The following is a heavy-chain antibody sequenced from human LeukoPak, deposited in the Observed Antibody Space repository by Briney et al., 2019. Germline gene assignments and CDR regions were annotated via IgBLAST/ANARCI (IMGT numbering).Heavy chain of an antibody. D-gene: IGHD3-16*02. Sequence: GASVKVSCKASGYTFTHYYIHWVRQAPGQGLEWMGMILPTSGDTEKAQKFQGRGTMTRDTSTSTVYLELNSLGSDDTAVYYCGRDYRRAGYHRGVDHWGQGTLVTVSS. J-gene: IGHJ4*02. CDR1: GYTFTHYY. CDR2: ILPTSGDT. V-gene: IGHV1-46*01. CDR3: GRDYRRAGYHRGVDH.